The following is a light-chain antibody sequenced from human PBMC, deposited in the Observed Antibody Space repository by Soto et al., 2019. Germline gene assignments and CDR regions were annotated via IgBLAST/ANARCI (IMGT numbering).Light chain of an antibody. V-gene: IGLV1-40*01. CDR1: SSNIGAGYD. J-gene: IGLJ1*01. CDR3: QSYDSSLSGSRV. Sequence: QSVLTQPPSVSGAPGQRVTISCTGNSSNIGAGYDVHWYQQLPGTAPKLLIYGNSNRPSGVPDRFSGSKSGTSASLAITGRQAEDEADYYCQSYDSSLSGSRVFGTGTKLTVL. CDR2: GNS.